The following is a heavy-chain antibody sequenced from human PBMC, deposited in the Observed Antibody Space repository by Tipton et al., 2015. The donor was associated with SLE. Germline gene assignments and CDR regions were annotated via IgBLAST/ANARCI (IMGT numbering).Heavy chain of an antibody. Sequence: GSLRLSCAASGFTVSSNYMSWVRQAPGKGLEWVSVIYSGGSTYYADSVKGRFTISRDNSKNTLYLQMNSLRAEDTAVYYCARDRGQQLFDYWGQGTLVTVSS. CDR1: GFTVSSNY. CDR3: ARDRGQQLFDY. CDR2: IYSGGST. J-gene: IGHJ4*02. V-gene: IGHV3-53*01. D-gene: IGHD6-13*01.